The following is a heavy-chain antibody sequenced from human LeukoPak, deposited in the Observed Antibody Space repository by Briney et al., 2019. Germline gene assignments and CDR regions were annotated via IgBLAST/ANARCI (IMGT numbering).Heavy chain of an antibody. D-gene: IGHD3-16*01. J-gene: IGHJ4*02. CDR1: GGSISSYY. V-gene: IGHV4-59*08. CDR3: ARGSDDYVWGSYAFDY. Sequence: PSETLSLTCTVSGGSISSYYWSWIRQPPGKGLEYIGYIHYSGSTNYKPSLKSRATISVDTSKNQFSLKLSSVTAADTAVYYCARGSDDYVWGSYAFDYWGQGTLVTVSS. CDR2: IHYSGST.